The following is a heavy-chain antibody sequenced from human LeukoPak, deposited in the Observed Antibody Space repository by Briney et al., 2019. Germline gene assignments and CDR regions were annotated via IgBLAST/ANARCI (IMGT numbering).Heavy chain of an antibody. CDR2: ISGSGGTT. V-gene: IGHV3-23*01. D-gene: IGHD6-19*01. CDR3: AKRQYSSGWYNFDY. CDR1: GFTFSSYA. J-gene: IGHJ4*02. Sequence: GGSLRLSCAASGFTFSSYAMSWTRQAPGKGLEWVSAISGSGGTTYYADSVKGRFTISRDNSKNTLYLQMNSLRAEDTAVYYCAKRQYSSGWYNFDYWGQGTLVTVSS.